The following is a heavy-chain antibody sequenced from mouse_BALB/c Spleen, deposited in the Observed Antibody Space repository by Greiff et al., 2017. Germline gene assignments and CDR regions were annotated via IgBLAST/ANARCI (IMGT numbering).Heavy chain of an antibody. CDR3: ERSYYHNGDYFDF. CDR2: IFPCNGDT. Sequence: EVQLQQSGSELVKPGASVKLSCKDTGYAFTGYFMNWVMQSHGKSLEWIGRIFPCNGDTFYNQKFKGKATLTVYTSSITAHMELLSLTSEDSAVYYCERSYYHNGDYFDFWGQGTTRTVPS. CDR1: GYAFTGYF. J-gene: IGHJ2*01. V-gene: IGHV1-20*01. D-gene: IGHD2-4*01.